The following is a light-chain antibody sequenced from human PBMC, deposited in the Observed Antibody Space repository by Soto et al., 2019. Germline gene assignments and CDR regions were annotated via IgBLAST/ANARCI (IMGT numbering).Light chain of an antibody. Sequence: EIVMTQSPATLSVSPGERATLSCRASQSVRSNLAWYQQKPGQAPRLLIYGASTRATGIPARFSRSGSGTEYTLTISSLQSEEFEVYDGHQYNNRPHTFGQGNKLVIK. V-gene: IGKV3-15*01. CDR3: HQYNNRPHT. J-gene: IGKJ2*01. CDR1: QSVRSN. CDR2: GAS.